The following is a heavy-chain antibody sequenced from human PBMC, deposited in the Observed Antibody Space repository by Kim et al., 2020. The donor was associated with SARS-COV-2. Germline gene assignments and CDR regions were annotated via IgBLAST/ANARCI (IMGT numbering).Heavy chain of an antibody. Sequence: GGSLRLSCAASGFTFSSYGMHWVRQAPGKGLEWVAVISYDGSNKYYADSVKGRFTISRDNSKNTLYLQMNSLRAEDTAVYYCAREPIGSYYIPDYWGQGTLVTVSS. V-gene: IGHV3-30*03. J-gene: IGHJ4*02. CDR2: ISYDGSNK. CDR1: GFTFSSYG. D-gene: IGHD1-26*01. CDR3: AREPIGSYYIPDY.